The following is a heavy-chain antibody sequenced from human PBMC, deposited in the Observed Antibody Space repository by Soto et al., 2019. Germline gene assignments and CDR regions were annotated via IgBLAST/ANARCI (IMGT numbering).Heavy chain of an antibody. CDR3: ARHDWSGYPLNP. CDR2: IYPGDSDT. CDR1: GYSVTSYW. Sequence: GESLKISCQGSGYSVTSYWIGWGRRMPGKGLEGMGIIYPGDSDTRYSPSFQGQVTISADKSISTAYLQWSSLKASDTAMYYCARHDWSGYPLNPWGQGTLVTVSS. D-gene: IGHD3-3*01. J-gene: IGHJ5*02. V-gene: IGHV5-51*01.